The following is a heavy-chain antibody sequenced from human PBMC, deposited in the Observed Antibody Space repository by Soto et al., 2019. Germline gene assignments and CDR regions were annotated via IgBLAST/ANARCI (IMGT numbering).Heavy chain of an antibody. J-gene: IGHJ4*02. CDR2: IDSGDGTT. Sequence: PGGSLRLSCTGSGFDFGDYYMSWIRQAPGKGLEWVSYIDSGDGTTYYTDSVKGRFTISRDNAKKTVYLQMSSLRVEDTALYSCVRPSYSSSWFPFDRWGQGPLVIVSS. CDR3: VRPSYSSSWFPFDR. CDR1: GFDFGDYY. D-gene: IGHD6-13*01. V-gene: IGHV3-11*01.